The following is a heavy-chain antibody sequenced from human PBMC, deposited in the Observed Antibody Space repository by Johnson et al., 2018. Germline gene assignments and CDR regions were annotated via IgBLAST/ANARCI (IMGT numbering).Heavy chain of an antibody. CDR2: IKQDATEK. CDR3: ATGSDGDSAFDL. V-gene: IGHV3-7*01. CDR1: GFTFSSYW. Sequence: VQLVESGGGLVQPGGSLRLSCGASGFTFSSYWMTWVRQAPGKGLEWVANIKQDATEKYYVDSVKGRFTISRDNAKNSLYLQMNSLRVEDTAVYYCATGSDGDSAFDLWGQGTMVTVSS. D-gene: IGHD7-27*01. J-gene: IGHJ3*01.